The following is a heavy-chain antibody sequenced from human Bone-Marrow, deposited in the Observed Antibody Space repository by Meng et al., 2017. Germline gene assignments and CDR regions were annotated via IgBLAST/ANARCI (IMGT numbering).Heavy chain of an antibody. V-gene: IGHV4-34*01. J-gene: IGHJ4*02. CDR3: ARGHAYGDYVASGY. Sequence: QVQLQQCGAGLLNPAETLSLTCAVYGGSFSDYYWSWIRQPPEKGLEWIGEINHSGTTHYNPSLKSRVTISIDTSKNQFSLKLNSVTAADTAVYYCARGHAYGDYVASGYWGQGTLVTVSS. CDR1: GGSFSDYY. CDR2: INHSGTT. D-gene: IGHD4-17*01.